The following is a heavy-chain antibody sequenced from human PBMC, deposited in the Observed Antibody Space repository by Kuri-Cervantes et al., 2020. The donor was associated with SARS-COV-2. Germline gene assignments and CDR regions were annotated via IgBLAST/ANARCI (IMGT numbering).Heavy chain of an antibody. CDR2: ISYDGSNK. V-gene: IGHV3-30-3*01. CDR1: GFNFSTTD. D-gene: IGHD5-18*01. Sequence: GGSLRLSCVASGFNFSTTDMHWVRQAPGKGLEWVAVISYDGSNKYYADSVKGRFTISRDNSKNTLYLQMNSLRAEDTAVYYCVIVDTAMVGFGDYWGQGTLVTVSS. CDR3: VIVDTAMVGFGDY. J-gene: IGHJ4*02.